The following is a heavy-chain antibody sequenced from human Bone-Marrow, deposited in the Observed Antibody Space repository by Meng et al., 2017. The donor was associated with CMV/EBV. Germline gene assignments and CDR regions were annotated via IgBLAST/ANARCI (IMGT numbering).Heavy chain of an antibody. CDR2: IYTDDAT. D-gene: IGHD3-16*01. V-gene: IGHV3-53*01. Sequence: GESLKISCAASGFTFSSYSMNWVRQAPGKGLEWVSIIYTDDATFYADSVKGRFTISRDNSRNTVYLQMHGLRAEDTAVYFCARGHVAYYSWGQGTLVTVSS. J-gene: IGHJ4*02. CDR1: GFTFSSYS. CDR3: ARGHVAYYS.